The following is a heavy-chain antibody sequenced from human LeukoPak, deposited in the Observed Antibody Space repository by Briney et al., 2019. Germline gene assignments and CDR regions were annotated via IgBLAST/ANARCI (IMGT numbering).Heavy chain of an antibody. D-gene: IGHD2-2*02. Sequence: GESLKISCKGAGYSFTSYWIGWVRQMPGKVLEWMGIIYPGDSDTRYSPSFQGQVTISADKSISTAYLQWSSLKASDTAMYYCAKRERNCSSTSCYTVDYWRQGTLVTVSS. V-gene: IGHV5-51*01. CDR3: AKRERNCSSTSCYTVDY. J-gene: IGHJ4*02. CDR2: IYPGDSDT. CDR1: GYSFTSYW.